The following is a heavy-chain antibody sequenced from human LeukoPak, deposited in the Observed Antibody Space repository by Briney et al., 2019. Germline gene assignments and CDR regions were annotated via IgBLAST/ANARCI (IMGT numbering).Heavy chain of an antibody. CDR1: GYTFTGYY. V-gene: IGHV1-18*04. Sequence: ASVKVSCKASGYTFTGYYMHWVRQAPGQGLEWMGWISGYNGNTNYAQKLQGRVTMTTDTSTSTAYMELRSLRSDDTAVYYCASKGSSDSRGYPFNYGGRGPRVTFSS. CDR2: ISGYNGNT. CDR3: ASKGSSDSRGYPFNY. D-gene: IGHD3-22*01. J-gene: IGHJ4*02.